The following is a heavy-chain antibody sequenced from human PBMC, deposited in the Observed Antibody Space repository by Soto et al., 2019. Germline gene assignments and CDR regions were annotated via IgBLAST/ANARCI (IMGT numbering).Heavy chain of an antibody. CDR3: ARALPYSSSGDS. CDR1: GYTFTTYG. D-gene: IGHD6-13*01. Sequence: QVQLVQSGAEVKKPGASVRVSCKASGYTFTTYGISWVRQAPGQGLESMGWISASNGNIYYGQKFQGRVTMTTDSFTSTAYMELSSLTSDDTAVYYCARALPYSSSGDSWGRGTLVTVSS. V-gene: IGHV1-18*01. J-gene: IGHJ4*02. CDR2: ISASNGNI.